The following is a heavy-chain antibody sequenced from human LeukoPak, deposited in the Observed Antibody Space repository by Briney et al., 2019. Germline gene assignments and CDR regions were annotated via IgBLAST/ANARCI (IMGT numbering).Heavy chain of an antibody. D-gene: IGHD2-15*01. CDR1: RFSHSGFW. J-gene: IGHJ4*02. CDR2: TKQDGSEK. V-gene: IGHV3-7*05. CDR3: AGVRYCSGGGCSRFDY. Sequence: PGGALRLSRAASRFSHSGFWMTSVRQAPSKGREWVAHTKQDGSEKYCGESVKGRFTSSGDNAKNSLYLQMNSVRAEDTAVYCCAGVRYCSGGGCSRFDYWGEGRLVTVSS.